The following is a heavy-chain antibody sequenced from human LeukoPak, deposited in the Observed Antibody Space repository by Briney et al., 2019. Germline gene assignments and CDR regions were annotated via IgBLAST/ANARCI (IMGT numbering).Heavy chain of an antibody. CDR2: IYHSGST. Sequence: PSGTLSLTCAVSGGSISSTNWWSWVRQPPGKGLEWIGEIYHSGSTNYNPPLKSRVTISVEKSKNQFSLKLSSVTAADTAVYYCTGVLSSARPRATPDYWGQGTLVTVSS. CDR1: GGSISSTNW. CDR3: TGVLSSARPRATPDY. V-gene: IGHV4-4*02. J-gene: IGHJ4*02. D-gene: IGHD1-26*01.